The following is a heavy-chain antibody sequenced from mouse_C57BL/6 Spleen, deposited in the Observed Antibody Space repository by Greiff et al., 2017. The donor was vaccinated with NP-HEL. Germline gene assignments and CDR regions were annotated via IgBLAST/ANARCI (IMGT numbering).Heavy chain of an antibody. D-gene: IGHD2-2*01. CDR1: GYAFSSSW. J-gene: IGHJ2*01. CDR3: ARGKDYGYED. Sequence: QVQLQQSGPELVKPGASVKISCKASGYAFSSSWMNWVKQRPGKGLEWIGRIYPGDGDTNYNGKFKGKATLTADKSSSTAYMQLSSLTSEDSAVYFCARGKDYGYEDWGQGTTLTVSS. V-gene: IGHV1-82*01. CDR2: IYPGDGDT.